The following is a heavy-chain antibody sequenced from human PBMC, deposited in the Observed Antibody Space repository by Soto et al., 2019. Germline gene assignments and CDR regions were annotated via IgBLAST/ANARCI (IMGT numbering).Heavy chain of an antibody. D-gene: IGHD3-16*01. J-gene: IGHJ4*02. CDR1: GGSFSGYY. V-gene: IGHV4-34*01. Sequence: SETLSLTCAVYGGSFSGYYWSWIRRPPGKGLEWIGEINHSGSTNYNPSLKSRVTISVDTSKNQFSLKLSSVTAADTAVYYCARLTITFGGRDYWGQGTLVT. CDR3: ARLTITFGGRDY. CDR2: INHSGST.